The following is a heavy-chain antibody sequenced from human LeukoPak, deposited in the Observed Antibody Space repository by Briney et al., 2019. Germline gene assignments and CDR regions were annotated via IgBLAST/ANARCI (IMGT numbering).Heavy chain of an antibody. J-gene: IGHJ6*02. CDR2: IYYSGST. CDR3: ARHVARRYYYYGMDV. Sequence: SETLSLTCTVSGGSISSYYWSWIRQPPGKGLEWIGYIYYSGSTNYNPSLKSRVTISVDTSKNQFSLKLSSVTAADTAVYYCARHVARRYYYYGMDVWGQGTTVTVSS. CDR1: GGSISSYY. V-gene: IGHV4-59*08.